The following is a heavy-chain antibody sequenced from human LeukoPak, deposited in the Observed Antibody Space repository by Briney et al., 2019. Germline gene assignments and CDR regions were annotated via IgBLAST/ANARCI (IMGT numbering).Heavy chain of an antibody. J-gene: IGHJ3*02. CDR1: GFTFDDYA. D-gene: IGHD3-22*01. Sequence: PGGSLRLSCAASGFTFDDYAMHWVRQAPGKGLEWVSLISGHGGNTYYADPVKGRFTISRDNSRNSLYLQMNSLRTEDTALYYCAKDHRLIVVAYAFDIWGQGTMVTVSS. CDR3: AKDHRLIVVAYAFDI. CDR2: ISGHGGNT. V-gene: IGHV3-43*02.